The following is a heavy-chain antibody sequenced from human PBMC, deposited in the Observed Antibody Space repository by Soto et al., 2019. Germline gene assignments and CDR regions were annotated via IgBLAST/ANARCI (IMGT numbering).Heavy chain of an antibody. V-gene: IGHV4-28*01. Sequence: QVQLQESGPGLVKPSDTLSLTCAVSGYSISSSNWWGWIRQPPGKGLGWIGYIYYSGTTYYNPSLKSRVTMSVDTSKNQFSLRLTSVTAVDTAVYYCARREIQGPIDYWGQGNLVTVSS. D-gene: IGHD1-26*01. CDR2: IYYSGTT. J-gene: IGHJ4*02. CDR3: ARREIQGPIDY. CDR1: GYSISSSNW.